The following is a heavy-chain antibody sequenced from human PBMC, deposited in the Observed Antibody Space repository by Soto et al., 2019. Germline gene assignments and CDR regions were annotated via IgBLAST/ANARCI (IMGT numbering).Heavy chain of an antibody. V-gene: IGHV3-15*01. J-gene: IGHJ3*02. CDR3: TKAGYDILTGYPPHDAFDI. CDR2: IKSKTDGGTT. Sequence: GGSLRLSCAASGFTFSNAWMSWVRQAPGKGLEWVGRIKSKTDGGTTDYAAPVKGRFTISRDDSKNTLYLQMNSLKTEDTAVYYCTKAGYDILTGYPPHDAFDIWGQGTMVTVSS. CDR1: GFTFSNAW. D-gene: IGHD3-9*01.